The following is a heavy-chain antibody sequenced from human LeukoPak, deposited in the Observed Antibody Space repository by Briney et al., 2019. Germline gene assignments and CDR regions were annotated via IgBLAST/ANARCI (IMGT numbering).Heavy chain of an antibody. CDR1: GFTFSSYW. D-gene: IGHD3-22*01. CDR2: IDSDGSST. CDR3: ARDPAGFYDSERAGFDI. V-gene: IGHV3-74*01. J-gene: IGHJ3*02. Sequence: PGGSLRLSCVASGFTFSSYWIHWVRQAPGKGLVWVSRIDSDGSSTIYADSVKGRFTISRDNAKNTLYLQMNSLRAEDTAVYYCARDPAGFYDSERAGFDIWGQGTMVTVSS.